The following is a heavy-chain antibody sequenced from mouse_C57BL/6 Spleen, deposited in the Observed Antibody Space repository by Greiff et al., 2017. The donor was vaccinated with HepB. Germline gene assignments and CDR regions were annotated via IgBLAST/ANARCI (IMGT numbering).Heavy chain of an antibody. CDR2: IYPSDSET. CDR3: ARGGGYGRDAMDY. V-gene: IGHV1-61*01. J-gene: IGHJ4*01. D-gene: IGHD1-1*02. CDR1: GYTFTSYW. Sequence: QVQLQQPGAELVRPGSSVKLSCKASGYTFTSYWMDWVKQRPGQGLEWIGNIYPSDSETHYNQKFKDKATLTVDKSSSTAYMQLSSLTSEDSALYYCARGGGYGRDAMDYWGQGTSVTVSS.